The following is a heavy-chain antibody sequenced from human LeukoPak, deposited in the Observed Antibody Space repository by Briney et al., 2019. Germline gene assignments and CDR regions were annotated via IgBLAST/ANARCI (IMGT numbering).Heavy chain of an antibody. CDR1: GFTFSSYG. CDR3: AKVGVGHYYYDSSTFRRGAFDI. J-gene: IGHJ3*02. Sequence: GGSLRLSCAASGFTFSSYGMHWVRQAPGKGLEWVAVISYDGSNKYYADSVKGRFTISRDNSKNTLYLQMNSLRAEDTAVYYCAKVGVGHYYYDSSTFRRGAFDIWGQGTMVTVSS. V-gene: IGHV3-30*18. D-gene: IGHD3-22*01. CDR2: ISYDGSNK.